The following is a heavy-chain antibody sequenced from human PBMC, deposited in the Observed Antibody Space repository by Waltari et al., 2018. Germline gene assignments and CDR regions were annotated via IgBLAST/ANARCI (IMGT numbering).Heavy chain of an antibody. V-gene: IGHV1-2*02. CDR2: VNPSNGDT. CDR1: GYTFTVHY. CDR3: AGVTSLQWILYPVYDF. J-gene: IGHJ4*02. D-gene: IGHD3-3*01. Sequence: QVHLVQSGAEVKKPGASVIVSCQATGYTFTVHYMHWVRQAPGQGLEWVGWVNPSNGDTTYAPRFQGRVTLTRDTSIGSVYMELRGLTSDDTAVYYCAGVTSLQWILYPVYDFWGQGTLVAVSS.